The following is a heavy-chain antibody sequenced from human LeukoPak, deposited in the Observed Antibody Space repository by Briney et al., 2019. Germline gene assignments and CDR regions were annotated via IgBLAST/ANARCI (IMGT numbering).Heavy chain of an antibody. V-gene: IGHV3-66*01. D-gene: IGHD2-15*01. CDR2: IFSGGST. J-gene: IGHJ4*02. CDR1: GVTGSSNY. CDR3: ARNGDLYCSGGSCYFVARYYFDY. Sequence: GGSLTLSCAASGVTGSSNYLSWVRQAPGKGLEWVSVIFSGGSTYYADSVKGRFTISRDNAKNSLYLQMNSLRAEDTAVYYCARNGDLYCSGGSCYFVARYYFDYWGEGTLVTVSS.